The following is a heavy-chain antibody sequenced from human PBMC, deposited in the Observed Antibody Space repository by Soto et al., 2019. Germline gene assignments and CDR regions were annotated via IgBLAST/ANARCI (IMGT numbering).Heavy chain of an antibody. J-gene: IGHJ5*02. CDR1: GGTFSSYA. D-gene: IGHD2-2*01. V-gene: IGHV1-69*05. Sequence: PVKVSCKESGGTFSSYAISWVRPAPGQGLEWMGGIIPIFGTANYAQKFQGRVTMTRNTSISTAYMELSSLRSEDTAVYYCARGKDIVVVPAAMGGGNWFDPWGQGTLVPVSS. CDR3: ARGKDIVVVPAAMGGGNWFDP. CDR2: IIPIFGTA.